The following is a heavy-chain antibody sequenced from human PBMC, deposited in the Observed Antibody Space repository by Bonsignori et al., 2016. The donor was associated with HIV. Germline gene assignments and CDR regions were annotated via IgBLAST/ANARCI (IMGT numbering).Heavy chain of an antibody. Sequence: GSLRLSCTVSGSSISSYYWSWIRQPAGKGLEWIGRIYTSGSTNYNPSLKSRVTMSVDTSKNQFSLKLSSVTAADTAVYYCARDWGYYDSSGYYHDAFDIWGQGTMVTVSS. D-gene: IGHD3-22*01. J-gene: IGHJ3*02. CDR1: GSSISSYY. CDR2: IYTSGST. CDR3: ARDWGYYDSSGYYHDAFDI. V-gene: IGHV4-4*07.